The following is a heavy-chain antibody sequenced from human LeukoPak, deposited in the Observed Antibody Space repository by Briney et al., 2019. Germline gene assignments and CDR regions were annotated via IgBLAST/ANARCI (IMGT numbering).Heavy chain of an antibody. CDR2: ISSSRSTI. J-gene: IGHJ4*02. Sequence: GGSLRLSCAASGFTFSSYSMNWVRQPPGKGREWVSYISSSRSTIYYADSVKGRFTVSRDNAKNSLYLQMNSLRAEDTAVYYCARDSITMVRGVRKYYFDYWGQGTLVTVS. CDR3: ARDSITMVRGVRKYYFDY. V-gene: IGHV3-48*01. D-gene: IGHD3-10*01. CDR1: GFTFSSYS.